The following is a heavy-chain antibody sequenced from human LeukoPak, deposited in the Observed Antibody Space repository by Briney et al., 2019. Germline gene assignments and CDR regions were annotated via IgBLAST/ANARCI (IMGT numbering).Heavy chain of an antibody. V-gene: IGHV4-34*01. CDR1: GGSFSDFY. D-gene: IGHD3-10*01. J-gene: IGHJ4*02. CDR3: AGERENYYH. Sequence: PSETLSLTCGVYGGSFSDFYWTWLRQPPGKGLEWIGDINHRGSTNYNPSLESRVTMSVDTSNNQFSLKLSSVTAADTALYYCAGERENYYHWGQGALVTVSS. CDR2: INHRGST.